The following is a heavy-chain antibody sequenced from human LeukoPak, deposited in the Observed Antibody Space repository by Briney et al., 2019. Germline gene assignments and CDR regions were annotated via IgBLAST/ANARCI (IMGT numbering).Heavy chain of an antibody. CDR2: IRQDGSEI. CDR3: ARDKRDIVVVVAATDAFDI. Sequence: GGSLRLSCAASGFTFSNYWMSWVRQAPGKGLEWVANIRQDGSEIYYVDSVKGRFTISRDNAKNSLYLQMNSLRAEDTAVYYCARDKRDIVVVVAATDAFDIWGQGTMVTVSS. CDR1: GFTFSNYW. V-gene: IGHV3-7*01. J-gene: IGHJ3*02. D-gene: IGHD2-15*01.